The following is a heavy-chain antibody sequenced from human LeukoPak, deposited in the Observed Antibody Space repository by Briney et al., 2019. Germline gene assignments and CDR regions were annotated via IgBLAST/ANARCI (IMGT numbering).Heavy chain of an antibody. CDR1: GFTFSKYA. CDR3: AKSLAARGAIDY. D-gene: IGHD6-25*01. V-gene: IGHV3-23*01. Sequence: PGGSLRLSYAASGFTFSKYAMNWVRQAPGKGLEWVSGITDSGGSTYYADSVKGRFTISRDNSENTLYLQMNTLRAEDTAIYFCAKSLAARGAIDYWGQGTLVTVSS. CDR2: ITDSGGST. J-gene: IGHJ4*02.